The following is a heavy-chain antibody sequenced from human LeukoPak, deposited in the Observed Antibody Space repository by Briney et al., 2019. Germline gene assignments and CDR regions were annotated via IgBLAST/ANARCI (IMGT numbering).Heavy chain of an antibody. CDR3: ARKEGAIQGDYFDY. J-gene: IGHJ4*02. V-gene: IGHV3-7*01. CDR2: IKQDGSEK. CDR1: GFTFSSYW. D-gene: IGHD1-26*01. Sequence: GGSLRLSCAASGFTFSSYWMSWVRQAPGKGLEWVANIKQDGSEKYYVDSVKGRFTISRDNAKNSLYLQMNSLRAEDAAVYYCARKEGAIQGDYFDYWGQGTLVTVSS.